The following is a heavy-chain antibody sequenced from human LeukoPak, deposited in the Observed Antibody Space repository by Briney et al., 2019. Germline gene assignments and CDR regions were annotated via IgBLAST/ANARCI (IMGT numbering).Heavy chain of an antibody. Sequence: GGSLRLSCAASGFSFSSYAMSWVRQAPGKGLEWVSAISNSGVDTYYADSVKGRVTISRDNSKNMAYLQMNSLRAEDTAVYYCAKIEPGNYDFWSGYFSFDYWGQGTLVTVSS. CDR1: GFSFSSYA. CDR2: ISNSGVDT. CDR3: AKIEPGNYDFWSGYFSFDY. V-gene: IGHV3-23*01. J-gene: IGHJ4*02. D-gene: IGHD3-3*01.